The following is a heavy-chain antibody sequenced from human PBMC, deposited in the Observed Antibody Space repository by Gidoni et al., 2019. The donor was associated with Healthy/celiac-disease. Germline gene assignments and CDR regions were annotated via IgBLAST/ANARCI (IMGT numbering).Heavy chain of an antibody. J-gene: IGHJ4*02. CDR1: GFTFKTYS. Sequence: EVQLVESGGGLVKPRGSLSISCAASGFTFKTYSMNWVRQAPGTGLEWVSSISSSSNSIYYADSLNGRFTISRDNAKNSLFLHLNSLRAEDTAVYYCARGQVGVTPDFDYWGQGTLVTVSS. CDR3: ARGQVGVTPDFDY. CDR2: ISSSSNSI. D-gene: IGHD1-26*01. V-gene: IGHV3-21*01.